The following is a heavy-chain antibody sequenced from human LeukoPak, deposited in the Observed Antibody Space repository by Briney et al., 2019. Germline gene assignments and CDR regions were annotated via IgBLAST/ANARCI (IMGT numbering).Heavy chain of an antibody. V-gene: IGHV1-18*01. J-gene: IGHJ4*02. Sequence: ASVKVSCKASGYTFTIYSMSWVRQAPGQGLEWMGWISGYSGHTNYAQNLQGRVTMTTDTSTSTAYMELRSLRSDDTAVYYCARSSSSGLDYWGQGTLVTVSS. CDR3: ARSSSSGLDY. D-gene: IGHD2-2*01. CDR1: GYTFTIYS. CDR2: ISGYSGHT.